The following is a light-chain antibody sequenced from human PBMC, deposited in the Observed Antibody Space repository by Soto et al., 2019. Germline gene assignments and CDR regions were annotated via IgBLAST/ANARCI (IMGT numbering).Light chain of an antibody. CDR2: KSS. Sequence: DIQMTQSPSTLSASVGDRVTITCRASQSVVSWLAWYQQKPGKAPKLLIYKSSSLQSGVPSRFSGSGSGTEFTLTISSLQPDDVATYFCQQYNGYPLTFGLGTKVEI. V-gene: IGKV1-5*03. CDR3: QQYNGYPLT. CDR1: QSVVSW. J-gene: IGKJ1*01.